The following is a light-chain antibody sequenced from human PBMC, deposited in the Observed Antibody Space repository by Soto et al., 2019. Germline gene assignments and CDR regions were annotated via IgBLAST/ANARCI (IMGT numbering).Light chain of an antibody. CDR1: QTVSSSY. V-gene: IGKV3-20*01. Sequence: EIVLTQSPGTLSLSLGERATLSCRASQTVSSSYLAWYQQKPGQAPRLXIYGASSRETGIPDRFSGSGSGTDCTRTISSVQDEDVSVDYCQQHYSATLTFGGGTKVDIK. CDR3: QQHYSATLT. CDR2: GAS. J-gene: IGKJ4*01.